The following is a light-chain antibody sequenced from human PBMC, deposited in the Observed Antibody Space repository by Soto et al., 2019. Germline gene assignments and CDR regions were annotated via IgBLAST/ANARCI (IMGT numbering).Light chain of an antibody. J-gene: IGLJ1*01. CDR1: SSDVGGYNY. CDR3: SSYRSSSTGV. CDR2: DVS. V-gene: IGLV2-14*01. Sequence: QSALTQPASVSGSPGPSITISCTGTSSDVGGYNYVSWYQQHPGKAPKLMIYDVSNRPSGVSNRFSGSKSGNTASLTISGLQAEDEADYFCSSYRSSSTGVFGTGTKVTVL.